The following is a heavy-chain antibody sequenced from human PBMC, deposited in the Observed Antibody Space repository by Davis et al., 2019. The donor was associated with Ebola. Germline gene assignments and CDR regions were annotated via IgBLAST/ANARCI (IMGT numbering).Heavy chain of an antibody. CDR3: ARGPGYSGIDP. V-gene: IGHV4-34*01. CDR1: GGSFSGYY. CDR2: INHSGST. J-gene: IGHJ5*02. D-gene: IGHD1-14*01. Sequence: MPSETLSLTCAVYGGSFSGYYWSWIRQPPGKGLEWIGEINHSGSTNYNPSLKSRVTISVDTSKNQFSLKLSSVTAADTAVYYCARGPGYSGIDPWGQGTLVTASS.